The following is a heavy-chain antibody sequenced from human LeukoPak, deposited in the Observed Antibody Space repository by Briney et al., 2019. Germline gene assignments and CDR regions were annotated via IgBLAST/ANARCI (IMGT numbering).Heavy chain of an antibody. Sequence: SETLSLTCTVSGGSISPYYWSWIRQPPGKGLEWIGYIYYSGSTNYNPSLKSRVTISVDTSKNQFSLKLSSVTAADTAVYYCASYCSSTSCYYYFQHWGQGTLVTVSS. J-gene: IGHJ1*01. CDR2: IYYSGST. V-gene: IGHV4-59*12. D-gene: IGHD2-2*01. CDR1: GGSISPYY. CDR3: ASYCSSTSCYYYFQH.